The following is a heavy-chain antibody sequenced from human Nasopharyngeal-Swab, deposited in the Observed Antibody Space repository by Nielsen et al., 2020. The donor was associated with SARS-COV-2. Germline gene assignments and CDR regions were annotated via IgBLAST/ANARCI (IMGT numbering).Heavy chain of an antibody. CDR1: GGSFSGYY. V-gene: IGHV4-34*01. D-gene: IGHD6-19*01. CDR2: INHSGST. J-gene: IGHJ5*02. Sequence: SETLSLTCAVYGGSFSGYYWSWIRQPPGKGLEWIGEINHSGSTNYNPSLKSRVTISVDTSKNQFSLKLSSVTAADTAVYYCARALGYSSAWGKGTLSPSPQ. CDR3: ARALGYSSA.